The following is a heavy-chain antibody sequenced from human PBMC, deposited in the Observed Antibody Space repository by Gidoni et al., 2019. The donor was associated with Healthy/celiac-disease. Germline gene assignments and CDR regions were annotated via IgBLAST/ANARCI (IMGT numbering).Heavy chain of an antibody. CDR3: TTDRAASMVRGVHFDY. CDR2: IKSKTDGGTT. Sequence: EVQLVESGGGLVKPGGSLRRSCAASGFTFSTSWMNWVRQAPGKGLDWVGRIKSKTDGGTTDYAAPVKGRFTISRDDSKNTLYLQMNSLKTEDTAVYYCTTDRAASMVRGVHFDYWGQGTLVTVSS. J-gene: IGHJ4*02. D-gene: IGHD3-10*01. CDR1: GFTFSTSW. V-gene: IGHV3-15*07.